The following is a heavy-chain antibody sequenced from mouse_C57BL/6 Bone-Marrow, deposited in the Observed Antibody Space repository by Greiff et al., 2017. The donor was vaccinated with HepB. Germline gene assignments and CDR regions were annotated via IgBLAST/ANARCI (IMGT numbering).Heavy chain of an antibody. V-gene: IGHV5-16*01. CDR3: ARDGYYMDY. CDR1: GFTFSDYY. CDR2: INYDGSST. Sequence: EVKLVESEGGLVQPGSSMKLSCTASGFTFSDYYMAWVRQVPEKGLEWVANINYDGSSTYYLDSLKSRFIISRDNAKNILYLQMSSLKSEDTATYYCARDGYYMDYWGQGTSVTVSS. D-gene: IGHD2-3*01. J-gene: IGHJ4*01.